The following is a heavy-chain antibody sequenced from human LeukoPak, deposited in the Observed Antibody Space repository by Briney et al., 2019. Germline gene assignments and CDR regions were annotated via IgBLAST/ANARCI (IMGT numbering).Heavy chain of an antibody. CDR3: ARDSALRCSSTSCYFDY. J-gene: IGHJ4*02. D-gene: IGHD2-2*01. CDR1: GGTCSSYS. CDR2: ITPNLAIT. Sequence: GVSVKVSCKASGGTCSSYSISWVRQAPGQGPEWLGRITPNLAITDYAQKFRGRVTLTADKSTSTVYMELGSLTSEDTAAYYCARDSALRCSSTSCYFDYWGQGTLVTVSS. V-gene: IGHV1-69*04.